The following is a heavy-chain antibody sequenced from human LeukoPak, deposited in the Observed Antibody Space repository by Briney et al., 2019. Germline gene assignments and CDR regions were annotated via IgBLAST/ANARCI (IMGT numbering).Heavy chain of an antibody. CDR3: VRSVTASTTGAI. J-gene: IGHJ3*02. CDR2: TISKPSRYTT. CDR1: GFTFSDNS. V-gene: IGHV3-72*01. Sequence: GGSLRLSCATSGFTFSDNSMDCVSQAQGEGREWVGRTISKPSRYTTQYAASVKGRCTISRDDSKHSRYLQMNSLKPEDTAVYYCVRSVTASTTGAIWGQGTMVTVSS. D-gene: IGHD2-21*02.